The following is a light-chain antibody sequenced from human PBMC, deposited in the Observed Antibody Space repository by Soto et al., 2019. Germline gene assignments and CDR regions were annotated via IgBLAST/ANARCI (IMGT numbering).Light chain of an antibody. CDR2: GVS. CDR1: QRLSRA. Sequence: IILTQSPATLSVSPGERATPSCRASQRLSRALAWYQQKPGQAPSLLIYGVSARATGVPARFSGSGSGTEFTLNISSLQSEDSAVFYCQQYTTWPYTFGQGTKLEIK. J-gene: IGKJ2*01. CDR3: QQYTTWPYT. V-gene: IGKV3-15*01.